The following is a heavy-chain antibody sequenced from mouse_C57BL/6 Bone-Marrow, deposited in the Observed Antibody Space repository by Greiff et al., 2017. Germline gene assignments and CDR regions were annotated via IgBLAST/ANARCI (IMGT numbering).Heavy chain of an antibody. CDR3: ARNYDETWFAY. D-gene: IGHD2-4*01. J-gene: IGHJ3*01. V-gene: IGHV1-9*01. Sequence: QVQLQQSGAELMKPGASVKLSCKATGYTFTGYWIEWVKQRPGHGLEWIGEILPGSGSTTYNEKFKGKATFTADTSSNTAYMQLSSLTTEDSAIYYCARNYDETWFAYWGQGTLVTVSA. CDR1: GYTFTGYW. CDR2: ILPGSGST.